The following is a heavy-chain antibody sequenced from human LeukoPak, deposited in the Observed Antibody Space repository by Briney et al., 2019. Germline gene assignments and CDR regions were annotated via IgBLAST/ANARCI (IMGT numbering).Heavy chain of an antibody. Sequence: HPGGSLRLSCAASGFTFSSYAMHWVRQAPGKGLEWVAVISYDGSNKYYADSVKGRFTISRDNSKNTLYLQVNSLRAEDTAIYYCAKDYLLGYCSTTNCYAFDLWGQGTMVTVSS. J-gene: IGHJ3*01. D-gene: IGHD2-2*01. CDR3: AKDYLLGYCSTTNCYAFDL. CDR1: GFTFSSYA. V-gene: IGHV3-30-3*01. CDR2: ISYDGSNK.